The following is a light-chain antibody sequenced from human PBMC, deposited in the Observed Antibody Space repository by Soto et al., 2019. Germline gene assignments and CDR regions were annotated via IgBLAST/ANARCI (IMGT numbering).Light chain of an antibody. CDR2: GAS. J-gene: IGKJ1*01. V-gene: IGKV3-20*01. CDR3: QQYGSSRWT. CDR1: QSVSSNY. Sequence: ENVLTQSPGTLSLSPGERATLSCRASQSVSSNYLAWYQQKPGQAPRLLAYGASSRATGIPDRFSGSGSGTDFTLTISRLEPEDFAVYYCQQYGSSRWTFGQGTKVDIK.